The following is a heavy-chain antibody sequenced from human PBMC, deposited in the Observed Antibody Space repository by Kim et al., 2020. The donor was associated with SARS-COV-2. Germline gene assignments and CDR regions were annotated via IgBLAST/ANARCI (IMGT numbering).Heavy chain of an antibody. V-gene: IGHV4-59*08. Sequence: SLKSRVTISVDTSKNQFSLKLSSVTAADTAVYYCARLPLRYFDGAGMDVWGQGTTVTVSS. D-gene: IGHD3-9*01. J-gene: IGHJ6*02. CDR3: ARLPLRYFDGAGMDV.